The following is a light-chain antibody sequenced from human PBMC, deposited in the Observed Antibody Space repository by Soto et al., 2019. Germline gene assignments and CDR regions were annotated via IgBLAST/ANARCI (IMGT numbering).Light chain of an antibody. Sequence: QSALTQPASVSGSPGQSVTISCTGTSSDVGGYNYVSWYQHHPGKAPKLMISAVSNRPSGVSNRFSGSKSGNTASLTISGLQAEDEADDYCSSFTSSGPADVFGTGTKVTVL. CDR1: SSDVGGYNY. CDR2: AVS. V-gene: IGLV2-14*03. J-gene: IGLJ1*01. CDR3: SSFTSSGPADV.